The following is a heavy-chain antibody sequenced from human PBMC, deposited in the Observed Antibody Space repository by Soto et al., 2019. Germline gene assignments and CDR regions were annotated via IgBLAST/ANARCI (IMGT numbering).Heavy chain of an antibody. D-gene: IGHD5-12*01. V-gene: IGHV3-15*01. Sequence: EVQLVESGGGLVQPGESLRLSCEASGASFTNAWMNWVRQAPGKGLEWVGRIKTRIDSATTDYAAPVKGRFTITRDDSNTTLYLQMDSRKNEDTAVYYCTTEDPSWLRGLEYWGQGTLVTVSS. CDR1: GASFTNAW. CDR2: IKTRIDSATT. J-gene: IGHJ4*02. CDR3: TTEDPSWLRGLEY.